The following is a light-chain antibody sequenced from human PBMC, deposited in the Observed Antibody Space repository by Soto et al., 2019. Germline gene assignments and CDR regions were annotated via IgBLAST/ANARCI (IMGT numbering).Light chain of an antibody. J-gene: IGLJ2*01. V-gene: IGLV1-44*01. CDR2: SNN. CDR3: AAWDDSMNGVV. CDR1: SSNIGSNT. Sequence: QSVLTQPPSASGTPGQRVTISCSGSSSNIGSNTVNWYQQLPGTAPKLLIYSNNQRPSGVPYRFSGSKSGTSASLAISGLLYEDEADYYCAAWDDSMNGVVFGGGTKVTVL.